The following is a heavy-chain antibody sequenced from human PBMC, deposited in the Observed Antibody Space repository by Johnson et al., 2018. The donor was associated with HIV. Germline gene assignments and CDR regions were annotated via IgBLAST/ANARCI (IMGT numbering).Heavy chain of an antibody. D-gene: IGHD6-13*01. V-gene: IGHV3-11*01. J-gene: IGHJ3*02. Sequence: YMSSSGSTIYNADSVKGRFTISRDNAKNSLFLHMNSLRAEDTALYYCAKSIDAAADDAFDIWGQGTMVTVSS. CDR3: AKSIDAAADDAFDI. CDR2: MSSSGSTI.